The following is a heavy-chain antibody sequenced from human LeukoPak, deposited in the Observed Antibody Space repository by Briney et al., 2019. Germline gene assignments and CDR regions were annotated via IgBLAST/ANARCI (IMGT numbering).Heavy chain of an antibody. V-gene: IGHV3-23*01. J-gene: IGHJ4*02. CDR3: AKTVNSIAAAGELDY. CDR1: GFTFSSYA. CDR2: ISGSGGST. Sequence: GGSLRLSCAASGFTFSSYAMSWVRQAPGKVLEWVSAISGSGGSTYYADSVKGRFTITRDNSKNTLYLQMNSLRAEDTAVYYCAKTVNSIAAAGELDYWGQGPLVTVSS. D-gene: IGHD6-13*01.